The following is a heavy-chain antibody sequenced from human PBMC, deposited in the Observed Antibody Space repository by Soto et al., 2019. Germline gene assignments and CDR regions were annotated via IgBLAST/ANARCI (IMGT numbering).Heavy chain of an antibody. V-gene: IGHV1-69*02. CDR1: GGTFSSYT. CDR2: IIPILGIA. D-gene: IGHD1-26*01. Sequence: QVQLVQSGAEVKKPGSSVKVSCKASGGTFSSYTISWVRQAPGQGLEWMGRIIPILGIANYAQKFQGRVTITADKSTSTAYMELSSLRSEDTAVYYCAGRLGARGGDAFDIWGQGTMVTVSS. CDR3: AGRLGARGGDAFDI. J-gene: IGHJ3*02.